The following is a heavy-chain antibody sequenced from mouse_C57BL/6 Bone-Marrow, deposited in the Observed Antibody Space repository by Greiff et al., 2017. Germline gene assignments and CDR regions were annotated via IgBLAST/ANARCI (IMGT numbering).Heavy chain of an antibody. CDR3: ARSQVVYFDY. J-gene: IGHJ2*01. Sequence: EVKLMESGGGLVQPGGSLSLSCAASGFTFTDYYMSWVRQPPGKALEWLGFIRNKANGYTTEYSASVKGLFTISRDNSQSILYLQMNALRAEDSATYYCARSQVVYFDYWGQGTTLTVSS. V-gene: IGHV7-3*01. CDR1: GFTFTDYY. CDR2: IRNKANGYTT.